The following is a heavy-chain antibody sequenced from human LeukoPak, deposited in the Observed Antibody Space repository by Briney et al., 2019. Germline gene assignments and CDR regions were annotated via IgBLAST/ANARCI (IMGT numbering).Heavy chain of an antibody. V-gene: IGHV4-59*01. D-gene: IGHD7-27*01. CDR2: IYYSGST. CDR1: GGSISGYY. CDR3: ARVLTGAPDAFDI. Sequence: SETLSLTCTVSGGSISGYYWSWIRQPPGKGLEWIGYIYYSGSTNYNPSLKSRVTISVDTSKNQFSLKLSSVTAADTAVYYCARVLTGAPDAFDIWGQGTMVTVSS. J-gene: IGHJ3*02.